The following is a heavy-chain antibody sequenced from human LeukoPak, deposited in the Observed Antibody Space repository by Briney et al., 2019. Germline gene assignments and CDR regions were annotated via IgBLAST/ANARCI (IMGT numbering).Heavy chain of an antibody. CDR2: INPGGSSI. J-gene: IGHJ4*02. Sequence: GGSLRLSCAASGFTFSSYWMHWVRQVPGKGLVWAARINPGGSSITYADSVKGRFTISRDNAKDTLYLQMDSLRAEDTGVYYCARSNQADDYWGQGTLVTVSS. CDR3: ARSNQADDY. CDR1: GFTFSSYW. V-gene: IGHV3-74*01. D-gene: IGHD1-14*01.